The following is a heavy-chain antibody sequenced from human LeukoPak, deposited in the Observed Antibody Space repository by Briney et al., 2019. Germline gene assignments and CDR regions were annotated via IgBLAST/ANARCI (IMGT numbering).Heavy chain of an antibody. Sequence: SQTLSLTCAISGDSVSAYSAGWNWIRQSPSRGLEWLGRTYYRSKWYIDYAESVKSRISINPDTSKNQFSLKLSSVTAADTAVYYCAREGYCSSTSCSNYYYYYMDVWGKGTTVTVSS. CDR1: GDSVSAYSAG. D-gene: IGHD2-2*01. J-gene: IGHJ6*03. V-gene: IGHV6-1*01. CDR2: TYYRSKWYI. CDR3: AREGYCSSTSCSNYYYYYMDV.